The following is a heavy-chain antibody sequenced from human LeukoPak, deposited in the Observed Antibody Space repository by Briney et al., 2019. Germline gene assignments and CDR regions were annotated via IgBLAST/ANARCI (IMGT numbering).Heavy chain of an antibody. J-gene: IGHJ6*02. CDR3: ARDRYYYDSSGYYPTYYYYGMDV. CDR1: GCTFSSYA. V-gene: IGHV1-69*01. Sequence: ASVKVSCKASGCTFSSYAISWVRQAPGQGLEWMVGIIPIFGTANYAQKCQGRVTIIADESTSTAYMELSSLRSEDTAVYYCARDRYYYDSSGYYPTYYYYGMDVWGQGTTVTVSS. CDR2: IIPIFGTA. D-gene: IGHD3-22*01.